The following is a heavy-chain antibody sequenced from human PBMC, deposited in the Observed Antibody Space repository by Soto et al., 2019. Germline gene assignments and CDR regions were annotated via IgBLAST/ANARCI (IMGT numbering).Heavy chain of an antibody. V-gene: IGHV1-3*04. D-gene: IGHD6-19*01. J-gene: IGHJ5*02. Sequence: GASVKVSCKASGYTFPNYIIHWVRQAPGQRLEWMGWINTGNGNTKYSQRLQGGITITSDTSASTAYMELSSLRSEDTALYYCARVAVAGIVGWFDPWGQGTLVTVSS. CDR2: INTGNGNT. CDR3: ARVAVAGIVGWFDP. CDR1: GYTFPNYI.